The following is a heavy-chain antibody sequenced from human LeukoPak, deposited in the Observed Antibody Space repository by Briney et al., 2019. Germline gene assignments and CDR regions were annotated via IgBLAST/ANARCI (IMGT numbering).Heavy chain of an antibody. Sequence: GSPRLSCAASGFTFSSYAMHWVRQAPGKGLQWLALTSDDGSAKYYADSVKGRFTISRDNSQNTLYLQMNSLRAEETAMYYCARAPGGFHGDYSPIGYWGQGTLVTVSS. V-gene: IGHV3-30-3*01. CDR3: ARAPGGFHGDYSPIGY. J-gene: IGHJ4*02. D-gene: IGHD4-17*01. CDR1: GFTFSSYA. CDR2: TSDDGSAK.